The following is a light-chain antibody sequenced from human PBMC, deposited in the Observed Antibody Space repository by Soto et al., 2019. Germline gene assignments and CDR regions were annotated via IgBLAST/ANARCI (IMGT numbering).Light chain of an antibody. Sequence: EIVLTQSPGTLSLSPVERATLSCMASQSVSNNYLAWYQQKPGQAPRLLIYGASNRATGIPDRFSGSGSGTEFTLTISSLQPDDFATYYCQHYNSYSEAFGQGTKVDIK. CDR1: QSVSNNY. V-gene: IGKV3-20*01. J-gene: IGKJ1*01. CDR2: GAS. CDR3: QHYNSYSEA.